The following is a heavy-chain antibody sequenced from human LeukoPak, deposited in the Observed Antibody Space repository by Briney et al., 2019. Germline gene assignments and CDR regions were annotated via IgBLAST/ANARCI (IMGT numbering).Heavy chain of an antibody. CDR2: VVDGGAT. CDR1: GFTFTTYA. V-gene: IGHV3-23*01. J-gene: IGHJ5*02. D-gene: IGHD2-2*01. Sequence: PGGSLRLSCAASGFTFTTYAMTWVRQAPGKGLEWVSTVVDGGATFYADSVRGRFTISRDNSKNTLYLQMNSLRGDDTAVYFCAKYGVVLPPGSHIPHWFDAWGQGSLVTVSS. CDR3: AKYGVVLPPGSHIPHWFDA.